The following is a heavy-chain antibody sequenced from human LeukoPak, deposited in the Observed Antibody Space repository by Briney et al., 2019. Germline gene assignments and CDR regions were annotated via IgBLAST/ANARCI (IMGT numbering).Heavy chain of an antibody. V-gene: IGHV1-18*01. CDR2: ISAYNGDT. CDR3: ARVHQRGDYKYRDP. J-gene: IGHJ5*02. D-gene: IGHD2-2*01. CDR1: GYTFSNYG. Sequence: ASVKVSCKASGYTFSNYGLSWVRQAPGQGLEWMGWISAYNGDTTFAQNVQDRLTLTTDTSTSTGYMELRSLRSDDTAIYFCARVHQRGDYKYRDPWGQGTLVTVSS.